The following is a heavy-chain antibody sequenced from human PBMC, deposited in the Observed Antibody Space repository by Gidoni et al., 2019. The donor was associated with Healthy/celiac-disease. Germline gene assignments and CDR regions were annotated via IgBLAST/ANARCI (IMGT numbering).Heavy chain of an antibody. CDR1: GGSFSGYY. J-gene: IGHJ3*02. CDR3: ARDTEMATIGDAFDI. CDR2: INHSGST. D-gene: IGHD5-12*01. Sequence: QVQLQQWGAGLLKPSETLSLTCAVYGGSFSGYYWSWIRQPPGKGLEWIGEINHSGSTNYNPSLKSRVTISVDTSKNQFSLKLSSVTAADTAVYYCARDTEMATIGDAFDIWGQGTMVTVSS. V-gene: IGHV4-34*01.